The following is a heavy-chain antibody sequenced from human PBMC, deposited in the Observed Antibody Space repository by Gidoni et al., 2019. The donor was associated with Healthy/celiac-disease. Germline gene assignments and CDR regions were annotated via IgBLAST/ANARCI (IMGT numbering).Heavy chain of an antibody. J-gene: IGHJ4*02. CDR3: ARHTPLWGFDY. Sequence: TYYNPSLKSRVTISVDTSKNQFSLKLSSVTAADTAVYYCARHTPLWGFDYWGQGTLVTVSS. CDR2: T. D-gene: IGHD2-15*01. V-gene: IGHV4-39*01.